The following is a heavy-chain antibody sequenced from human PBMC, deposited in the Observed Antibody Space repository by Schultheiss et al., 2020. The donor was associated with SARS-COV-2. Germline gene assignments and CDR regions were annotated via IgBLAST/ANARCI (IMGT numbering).Heavy chain of an antibody. V-gene: IGHV4-38-2*02. D-gene: IGHD4/OR15-4a*01. Sequence: SETLSLTCSVSGYSISSGHHWGWIRQPPGKGLEQVGNIYYTGITKYSPSLKSRVTISIDTSKNQFSLKLGSVTAADTAVYYCARDQDYGRNAFDIWGQGTMVTVSS. CDR3: ARDQDYGRNAFDI. CDR2: IYYTGIT. CDR1: GYSISSGHH. J-gene: IGHJ3*02.